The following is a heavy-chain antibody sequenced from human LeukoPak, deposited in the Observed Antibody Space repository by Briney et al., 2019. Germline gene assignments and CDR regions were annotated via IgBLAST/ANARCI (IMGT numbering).Heavy chain of an antibody. CDR3: ARLPVTALYYFDY. Sequence: SETLSLTCTVSGGSISSYYWSWIRQPPGKGLEWIGYIYYSGSTNYNPSLKSRVTISVDTSKNQFSPKLSSVTAADTAVYYCARLPVTALYYFDYWGQGTLVTVSS. J-gene: IGHJ4*02. D-gene: IGHD2-21*02. CDR2: IYYSGST. V-gene: IGHV4-59*08. CDR1: GGSISSYY.